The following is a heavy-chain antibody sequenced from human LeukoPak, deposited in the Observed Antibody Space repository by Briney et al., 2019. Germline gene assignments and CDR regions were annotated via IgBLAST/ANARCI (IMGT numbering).Heavy chain of an antibody. CDR2: ISGSGGST. Sequence: GGSLRLSCAGSGFTPSNCGMSWVRQAPGKGLEWVSGISGSGGSTYYADSVKGRFTISRDNSKSTLYLQMNSLRAEDTATYYCAREISIAAAGRISWFDPWGQGTLVTVSS. J-gene: IGHJ5*02. D-gene: IGHD6-13*01. V-gene: IGHV3-23*01. CDR1: GFTPSNCG. CDR3: AREISIAAAGRISWFDP.